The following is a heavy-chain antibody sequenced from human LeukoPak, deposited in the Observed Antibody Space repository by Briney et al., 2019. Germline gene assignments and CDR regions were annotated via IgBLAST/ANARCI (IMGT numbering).Heavy chain of an antibody. CDR3: VREGPRGLAFDI. J-gene: IGHJ3*02. V-gene: IGHV3-23*01. D-gene: IGHD3/OR15-3a*01. CDR1: GFTFDDYG. Sequence: GGSLRLSCAASGFTFDDYGMSWVRQAPGKGLEWVSGISASGGSTFYADSVKGRFTISRDNSKNTLYLQMNGLRVEDTAVYYCVREGPRGLAFDIWGQGTMVTVSS. CDR2: ISASGGST.